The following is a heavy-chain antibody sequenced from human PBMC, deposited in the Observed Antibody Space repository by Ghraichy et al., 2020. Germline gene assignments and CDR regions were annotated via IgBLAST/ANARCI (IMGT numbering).Heavy chain of an antibody. D-gene: IGHD4-17*01. J-gene: IGHJ6*02. CDR1: GGSVSRSPHY. CDR2: IYYSGVT. V-gene: IGHV4-61*05. CDR3: ARAGDSGSYYYYYYGMDV. Sequence: SQTLSLTCSVSGGSVSRSPHYWAWIRQPPGKGLEWIGYIYYSGVTKYNPSLKSRVTISIDTSKNQFSVKLESVTAADTAMYYCARAGDSGSYYYYYYGMDVWGQGTLGTVSS.